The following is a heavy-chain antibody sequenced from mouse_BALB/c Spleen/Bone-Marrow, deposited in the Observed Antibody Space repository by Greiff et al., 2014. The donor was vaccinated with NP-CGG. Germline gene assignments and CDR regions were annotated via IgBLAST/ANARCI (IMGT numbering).Heavy chain of an antibody. J-gene: IGHJ2*01. Sequence: VKLMESGAELVKPGTSVKLSCKASGYTFTSYYIYWVKQRPGQGLKWIGEINPSNGGTNFNEKFKSKATLTVDKSSSTAYMQLSSLTSGDSAVYYCTRLSLLRGYFDYWGQGTTLTVSS. D-gene: IGHD1-2*01. V-gene: IGHV1S81*02. CDR1: GYTFTSYY. CDR2: INPSNGGT. CDR3: TRLSLLRGYFDY.